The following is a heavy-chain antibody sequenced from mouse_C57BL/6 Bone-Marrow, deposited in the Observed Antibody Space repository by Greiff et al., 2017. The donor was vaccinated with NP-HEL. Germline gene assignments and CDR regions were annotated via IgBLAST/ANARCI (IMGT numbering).Heavy chain of an antibody. J-gene: IGHJ4*01. CDR1: GFTFSSYA. Sequence: EVMLVESGGGLVKPGGSLKLSCAASGFTFSSYAMSWVRQTPEKRLEWVATISDGGSYTYYPDNVKGRFTISRDNAKNNLYLQMSHLKSEDTAMYYCARRVTTGGYAMDYWGQGTSVTVSS. CDR3: ARRVTTGGYAMDY. D-gene: IGHD2-2*01. V-gene: IGHV5-4*03. CDR2: ISDGGSYT.